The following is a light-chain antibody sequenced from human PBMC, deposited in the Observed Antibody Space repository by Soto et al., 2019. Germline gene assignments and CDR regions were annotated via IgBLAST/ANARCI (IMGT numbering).Light chain of an antibody. V-gene: IGKV1-27*01. CDR1: QGISNS. CDR2: GAS. Sequence: IKITQCPSSLSASVGDRITITCRASQGISNSLAWYQQKGGEVPKLLIYGASSLQSGVPSRVSGSGSGAHFTLSISSLQPDDFATYYCQNRMFGQGTKVDI. J-gene: IGKJ1*01. CDR3: QNRM.